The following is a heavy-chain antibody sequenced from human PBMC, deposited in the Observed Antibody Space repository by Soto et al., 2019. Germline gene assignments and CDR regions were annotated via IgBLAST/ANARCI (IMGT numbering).Heavy chain of an antibody. V-gene: IGHV4-59*01. J-gene: IGHJ6*02. D-gene: IGHD6-13*01. CDR1: GGSISSYY. CDR3: ARGGWGIAAAEAGYSYYYYGMDV. Sequence: SETLSLTCTVSGGSISSYYWSWIRQPPGKGLEWLGYIYYSGSTNYNPSLKSRVTISVDTSKNQFSLKLSSVTAADTAVYYCARGGWGIAAAEAGYSYYYYGMDVWGQGTTVTVSS. CDR2: IYYSGST.